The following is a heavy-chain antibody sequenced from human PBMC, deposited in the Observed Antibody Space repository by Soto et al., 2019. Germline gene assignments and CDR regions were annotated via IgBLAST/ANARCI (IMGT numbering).Heavy chain of an antibody. V-gene: IGHV1-69*13. CDR2: IIPIFGTA. J-gene: IGHJ4*02. CDR1: GGTFSSYA. Sequence: SVKVSCKXSGGTFSSYAISWVRQAPGQGLEWMGGIIPIFGTANYAQKFQGRVTITADESTSTAYMELSSLRSEDTAVYYCARAHPYYYDSPRSWQAFDYWGQGTLVTVSS. CDR3: ARAHPYYYDSPRSWQAFDY. D-gene: IGHD3-22*01.